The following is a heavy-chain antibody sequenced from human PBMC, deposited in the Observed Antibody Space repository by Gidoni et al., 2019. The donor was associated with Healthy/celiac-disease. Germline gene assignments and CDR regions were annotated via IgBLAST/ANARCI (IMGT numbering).Heavy chain of an antibody. J-gene: IGHJ5*02. V-gene: IGHV4-38-2*02. CDR1: GYSISSGYY. D-gene: IGHD2-2*02. Sequence: QVQLQESGPGLVKPSETLSLPCAVSGYSISSGYYWGWIRQPPGKGLEWIGSIYHSGSTYYNPSLKSRVTISVDTSKNQFSLKLSSVTAADTAVYYCARDGGYCSSTSCYSGSWFDPWGQGTLVTVSS. CDR3: ARDGGYCSSTSCYSGSWFDP. CDR2: IYHSGST.